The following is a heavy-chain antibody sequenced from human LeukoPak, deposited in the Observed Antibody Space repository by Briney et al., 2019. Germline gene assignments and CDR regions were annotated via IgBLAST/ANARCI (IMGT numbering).Heavy chain of an antibody. CDR3: AKADYYDSNTYRAQFIQH. Sequence: GGSLRLSRAASGFTFSGYAMSWVRQAPGKGLEWVSVISGSGISTYNADSVKGRFTISRDNSKNTLYLQMNSLRAEDTAVYYCAKADYYDSNTYRAQFIQHWGQGTLVTVSS. CDR2: ISGSGIST. V-gene: IGHV3-23*01. CDR1: GFTFSGYA. D-gene: IGHD3-22*01. J-gene: IGHJ1*01.